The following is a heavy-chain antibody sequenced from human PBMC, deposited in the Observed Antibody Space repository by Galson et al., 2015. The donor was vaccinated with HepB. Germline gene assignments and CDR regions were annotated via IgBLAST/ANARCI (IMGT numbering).Heavy chain of an antibody. CDR2: ISSSSSYT. J-gene: IGHJ6*02. CDR3: ARDGLPRVRSRDLWYGMDV. Sequence: SLRLSCAASGFTFSDYYMSWIRQAPGKGLEWVSYISSSSSYTNYADSVKGRFTISRDNAKNSLYQQMNSLRAEDTAVYYCARDGLPRVRSRDLWYGMDVWGQGTTVTVSS. V-gene: IGHV3-11*06. CDR1: GFTFSDYY. D-gene: IGHD3-16*01.